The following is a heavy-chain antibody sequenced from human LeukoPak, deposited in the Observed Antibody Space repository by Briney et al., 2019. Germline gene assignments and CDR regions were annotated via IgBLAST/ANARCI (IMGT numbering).Heavy chain of an antibody. CDR3: ARLGGPPDS. V-gene: IGHV3-72*01. Sequence: PGGSLRLSCAASGFTSSDHYMDWVRQAPGKGLEWVGRSRNKANSYTTEYAASVKGRFTISRGDSKNSLYLQMNSLRTEDTAVYYCARLGGPPDSWGQGTLVTVSS. D-gene: IGHD3-16*01. CDR1: GFTSSDHY. CDR2: SRNKANSYTT. J-gene: IGHJ4*02.